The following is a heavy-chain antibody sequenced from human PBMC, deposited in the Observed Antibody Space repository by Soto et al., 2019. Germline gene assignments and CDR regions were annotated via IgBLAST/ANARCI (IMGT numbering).Heavy chain of an antibody. J-gene: IGHJ4*02. V-gene: IGHV3-30*18. CDR2: ISYDGSNK. D-gene: IGHD4-17*01. Sequence: QVQLVESGGGVVQPGRSLRLSCAASGFTFSRYGMHWVRQAPGKGLEWVAVISYDGSNKYYADSVKGRFTISRDNSKNTLYLQMNSLRAEDTAVYYCVKGHDYGDYFDYWGQGTLVTVSS. CDR3: VKGHDYGDYFDY. CDR1: GFTFSRYG.